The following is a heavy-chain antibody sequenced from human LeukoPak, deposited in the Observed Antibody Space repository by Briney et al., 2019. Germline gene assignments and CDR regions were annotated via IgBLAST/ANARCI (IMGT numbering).Heavy chain of an antibody. Sequence: SETLSLTCTVSGGSISSYYWSWIRQPPGKGLEWVGYIYYSGSTYYNPSLRSRLTILVDTSRNQFSLELYSVTAADTAVYYCARHAGADGSNWSYFDYWGQGTLVTVSS. V-gene: IGHV4-59*08. CDR2: IYYSGST. CDR1: GGSISSYY. J-gene: IGHJ4*02. CDR3: ARHAGADGSNWSYFDY. D-gene: IGHD6-13*01.